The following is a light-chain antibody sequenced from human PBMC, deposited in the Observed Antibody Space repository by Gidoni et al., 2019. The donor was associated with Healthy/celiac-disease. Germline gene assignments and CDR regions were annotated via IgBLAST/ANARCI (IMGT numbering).Light chain of an antibody. CDR3: QQSYSTLYT. J-gene: IGKJ2*01. CDR1: QSISSY. Sequence: DIQMTQSPSSLSASVGDRVTITCRASQSISSYLNWYQQKPGKAPKLLIYAASSLQSGVPSSISGSGSGKDFNLTISSLEPEDFATYYCQQSYSTLYTFGQGTKLEIK. V-gene: IGKV1-39*01. CDR2: AAS.